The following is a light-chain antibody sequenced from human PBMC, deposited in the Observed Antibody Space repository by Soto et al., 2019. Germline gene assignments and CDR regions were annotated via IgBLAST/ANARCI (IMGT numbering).Light chain of an antibody. J-gene: IGKJ1*01. CDR1: QSVSSSY. CDR3: QQYGSSSWT. CDR2: AAS. Sequence: EIVLTQSPGTLSSSPGERATLSCRASQSVSSSYLAWYQQKPSQAPRLLIYAASSRGTGIPDRFSGSGSGTDFTLTISRLEPEDFAADYCQQYGSSSWTFGQGTKVEIK. V-gene: IGKV3-20*01.